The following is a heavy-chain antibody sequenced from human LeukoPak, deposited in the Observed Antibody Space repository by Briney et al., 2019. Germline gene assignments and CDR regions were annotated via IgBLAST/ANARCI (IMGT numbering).Heavy chain of an antibody. Sequence: SETLSLTCTVSGGSISSSSYYWGWIRQPPGKGLEWIGSIYYSGSTYYNPSLKSRVTISVDTSKNQFSLKLSSVTAADTAVYYWASYSSSSDYYYYYMDVWGKGTTVTVSS. CDR1: GGSISSSSYY. J-gene: IGHJ6*03. D-gene: IGHD6-6*01. V-gene: IGHV4-39*07. CDR2: IYYSGST. CDR3: ASYSSSSDYYYYYMDV.